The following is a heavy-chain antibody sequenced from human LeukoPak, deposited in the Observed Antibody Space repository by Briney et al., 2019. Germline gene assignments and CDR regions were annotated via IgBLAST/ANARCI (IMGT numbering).Heavy chain of an antibody. J-gene: IGHJ5*02. Sequence: ASVKVSCKASGYTFTGYHMHWVRQAPGQGLEWMGRINPNSGGTNYAQKFQGRVTMTRDTSISTAYMELSSLRSEDTAVYYCASLSRGSFEQLGRPWGQGTLVTVSS. CDR1: GYTFTGYH. V-gene: IGHV1-2*06. D-gene: IGHD6-6*01. CDR2: INPNSGGT. CDR3: ASLSRGSFEQLGRP.